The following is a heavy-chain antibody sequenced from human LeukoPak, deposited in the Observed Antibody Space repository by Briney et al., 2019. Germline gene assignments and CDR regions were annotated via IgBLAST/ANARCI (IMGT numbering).Heavy chain of an antibody. V-gene: IGHV3-21*01. Sequence: PGGSLRPSCAASGFTFSSYSMNWVRQAPGKGLEWVSSISSSSSYIYYADSVKGRFTISRDNAKNSLYLQMNSLRAEDTAVYYCARERENMSSGWYDWFDPWGQGTLVTVSS. CDR1: GFTFSSYS. CDR3: ARERENMSSGWYDWFDP. CDR2: ISSSSSYI. J-gene: IGHJ5*02. D-gene: IGHD6-19*01.